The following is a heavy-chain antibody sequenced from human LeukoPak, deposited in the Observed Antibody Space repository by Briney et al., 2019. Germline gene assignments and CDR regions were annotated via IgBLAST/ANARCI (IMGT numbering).Heavy chain of an antibody. Sequence: PSETLSLTCAVSGGSISSSNWWSWVRQPPGKGLEWIGEIYHSGSTNYNPSLKSRVTISVDKSKNQFSLRLSSVTAADTAVHYCATLAAMVRGVITDYWGQGTLVTVSS. CDR3: ATLAAMVRGVITDY. V-gene: IGHV4-4*02. J-gene: IGHJ4*02. CDR2: IYHSGST. CDR1: GGSISSSNW. D-gene: IGHD3-10*01.